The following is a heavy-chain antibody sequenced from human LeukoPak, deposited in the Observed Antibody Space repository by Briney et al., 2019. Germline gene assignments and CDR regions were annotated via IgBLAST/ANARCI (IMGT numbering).Heavy chain of an antibody. J-gene: IGHJ4*02. CDR3: ASRSIAAAGWYYFDY. Sequence: SGTLSLTCTVSGGSISSGSYYWSWIRQPAGKGLEWIGRIYTSGSTNYNPSLKSRVTISVDTSKNQFSLKLSSATAADTAVYYCASRSIAAAGWYYFDYWGQGTLVTVSS. D-gene: IGHD6-13*01. CDR1: GGSISSGSYY. V-gene: IGHV4-61*02. CDR2: IYTSGST.